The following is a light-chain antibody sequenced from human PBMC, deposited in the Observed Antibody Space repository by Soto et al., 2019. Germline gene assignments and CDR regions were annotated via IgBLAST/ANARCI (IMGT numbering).Light chain of an antibody. J-gene: IGKJ4*01. CDR1: QSVSSSY. Sequence: EIVLTQSPGTLSLSPGESAILSCRASQSVSSSYLAWYQQKPGQAPRLLIYGASSRATGIPDRFSGSGSGTDFTLTISRLEPEDFAVYYCQQYGTSPELTFGGGTNVEIE. CDR2: GAS. CDR3: QQYGTSPELT. V-gene: IGKV3-20*01.